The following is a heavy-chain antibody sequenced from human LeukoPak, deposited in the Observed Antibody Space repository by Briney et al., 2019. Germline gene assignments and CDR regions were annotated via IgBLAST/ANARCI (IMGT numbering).Heavy chain of an antibody. Sequence: GGSLRLSCVASGFTFSSYWMSWVRQAPGKGLEWVATIKQDGSENYYVDSVKGRFTISRDNAKNSLYLQMNSLRAEDTAVYYCARAFYETVPFDYWGQGTLVTVSS. CDR3: ARAFYETVPFDY. J-gene: IGHJ4*02. D-gene: IGHD3-3*01. V-gene: IGHV3-7*01. CDR2: IKQDGSEN. CDR1: GFTFSSYW.